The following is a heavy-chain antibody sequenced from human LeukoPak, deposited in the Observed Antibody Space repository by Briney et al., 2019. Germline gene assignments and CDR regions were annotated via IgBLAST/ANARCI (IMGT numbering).Heavy chain of an antibody. D-gene: IGHD2-21*02. J-gene: IGHJ4*02. CDR3: AKSDCGGDCHLLDY. Sequence: GGSLRLSCAASGFTFSTYAMSRVRQAPGKGLEWVSHFGGSGGTIYYADSVRGRFTISRDNSKNTLYLQMNSLRAEDTAVYYCAKSDCGGDCHLLDYWGQGTLVTVSS. CDR2: FGGSGGTI. CDR1: GFTFSTYA. V-gene: IGHV3-23*01.